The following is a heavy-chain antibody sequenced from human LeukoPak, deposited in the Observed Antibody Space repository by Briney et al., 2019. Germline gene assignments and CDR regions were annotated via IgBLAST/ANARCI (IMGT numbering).Heavy chain of an antibody. J-gene: IGHJ4*02. CDR1: GYSFNKFG. Sequence: ASVKVSCKAFGYSFNKFGISWMRQAPGQGLEWMGWISAYDGNTKYAQNLQGRVTMTIDTSTTTAYMELRSLRSDDTAVYFCARDPSNSVGSRIYFDYWGQGTLVTVSS. V-gene: IGHV1-18*01. D-gene: IGHD2-15*01. CDR2: ISAYDGNT. CDR3: ARDPSNSVGSRIYFDY.